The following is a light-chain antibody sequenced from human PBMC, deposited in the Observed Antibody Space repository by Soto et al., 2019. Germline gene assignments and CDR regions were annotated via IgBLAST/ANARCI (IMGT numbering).Light chain of an antibody. Sequence: EIVMTQSPATLSLSPGERATLSCRASQSVSSNLDWYQQKHRQAPRLLIFGASTRTTGIPARFSGSDYGTNFTLTISSLQSEDFAYYYCQQYNNWPAWTFGHGTKVELK. CDR2: GAS. V-gene: IGKV3-15*01. CDR3: QQYNNWPAWT. J-gene: IGKJ1*01. CDR1: QSVSSN.